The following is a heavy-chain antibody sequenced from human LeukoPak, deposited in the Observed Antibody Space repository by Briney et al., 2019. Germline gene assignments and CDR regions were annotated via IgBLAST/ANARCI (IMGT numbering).Heavy chain of an antibody. J-gene: IGHJ5*02. Sequence: RAGGSLRLSCAASGFTFSSYAMHWVRQAPGKGLEYVSAISSNGGSTYYANSVKGRFTISRDNSKNTLYLQMGSLRAEDMAVYYCARGTHSSGYHERWFDPWGQGTLVTVSS. D-gene: IGHD6-19*01. V-gene: IGHV3-64*01. CDR2: ISSNGGST. CDR3: ARGTHSSGYHERWFDP. CDR1: GFTFSSYA.